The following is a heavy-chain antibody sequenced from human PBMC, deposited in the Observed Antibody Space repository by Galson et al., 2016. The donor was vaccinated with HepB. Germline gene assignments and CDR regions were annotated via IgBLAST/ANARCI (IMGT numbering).Heavy chain of an antibody. J-gene: IGHJ4*02. V-gene: IGHV3-9*01. Sequence: SLRLSCAASGFSFDHFAMHWVRQTPGKGLEWVSGVSWNSAYIGYADSVKGRFTISRDNAQNSLYLEMNSLRAEDTALYYCAKDGGEKYQLDYFDYWGLGTLVTVSS. CDR1: GFSFDHFA. CDR2: VSWNSAYI. CDR3: AKDGGEKYQLDYFDY. D-gene: IGHD2-2*01.